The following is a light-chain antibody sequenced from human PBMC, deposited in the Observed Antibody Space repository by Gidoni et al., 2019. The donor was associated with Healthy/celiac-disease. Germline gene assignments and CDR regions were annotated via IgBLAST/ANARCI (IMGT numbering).Light chain of an antibody. V-gene: IGKV1-39*01. J-gene: IGKJ2*01. CDR1: QRISSY. CDR2: AAS. Sequence: DIQLTQSPSSLSASVGDRVTITCRASQRISSYLHWYQQKPGKAPKLLIYAASSLQSGVPSRFSGSGSWTDFTLTISSLQPEDFATYYCQQSYSTPRYTFGQGTKLEIK. CDR3: QQSYSTPRYT.